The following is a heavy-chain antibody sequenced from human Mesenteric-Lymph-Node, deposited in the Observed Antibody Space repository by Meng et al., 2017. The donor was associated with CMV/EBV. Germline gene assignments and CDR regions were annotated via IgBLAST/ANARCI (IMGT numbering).Heavy chain of an antibody. V-gene: IGHV3-30*02. Sequence: GESLKISCAASGFTFSSYGMHWVRQAPGKGLEWVAFIRYDGSNKYYADSVKGRFTISRDNSKNTLYLQMNSLRAEDTAVYYCARESAAYYGMDVWGQGTTVTVSS. CDR3: ARESAAYYGMDV. CDR1: GFTFSSYG. CDR2: IRYDGSNK. J-gene: IGHJ6*02.